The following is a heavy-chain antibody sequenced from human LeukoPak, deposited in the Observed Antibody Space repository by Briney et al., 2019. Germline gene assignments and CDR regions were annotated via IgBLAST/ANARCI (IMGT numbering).Heavy chain of an antibody. V-gene: IGHV4-34*01. D-gene: IGHD6-13*01. Sequence: SETLSLTCAVYGGSFSGYYWSWIRQPPGKGLEWIGEINHSGSTNYNPSLKSRVTISVDTSKNQFSLKLSSVTAADTAVYYCARVGVIAAAGTGSDYWGQGTLVTVSS. CDR3: ARVGVIAAAGTGSDY. CDR1: GGSFSGYY. J-gene: IGHJ4*02. CDR2: INHSGST.